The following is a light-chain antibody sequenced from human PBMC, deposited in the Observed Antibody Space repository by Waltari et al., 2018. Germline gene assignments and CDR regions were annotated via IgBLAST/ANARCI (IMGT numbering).Light chain of an antibody. CDR2: GAL. V-gene: IGKV3-15*01. CDR1: QSVSSN. CDR3: QQYSNWPALT. J-gene: IGKJ4*01. Sequence: EIVMTQSPATLPVSPGERATLSCRASQSVSSNLAWYQQKPGQPPRLLIYGALTRATGVPARFSGSGSGTEFTLTISNLQSEDFAIYYCQQYSNWPALTFGGGTKLEIK.